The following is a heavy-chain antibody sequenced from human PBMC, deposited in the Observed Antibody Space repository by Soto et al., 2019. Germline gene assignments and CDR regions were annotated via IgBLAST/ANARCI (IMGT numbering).Heavy chain of an antibody. J-gene: IGHJ6*02. CDR3: TGCGSTSCYWYYYCMEV. Sequence: VGSLRLSCAASRFTFSGSAMHRAHHGSGKWLEWVGRIRSKANSYATAYAASVKGRLTIYRDDSKNTAYLQMNSLKTEDTAAYYCTGCGSTSCYWYYYCMEVWGQGTTGSVSS. CDR2: IRSKANSYAT. V-gene: IGHV3-73*01. D-gene: IGHD2-2*01. CDR1: RFTFSGSA.